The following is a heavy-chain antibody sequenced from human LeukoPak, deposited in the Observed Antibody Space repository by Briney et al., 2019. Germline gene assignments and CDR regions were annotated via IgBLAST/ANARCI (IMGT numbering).Heavy chain of an antibody. CDR1: GGSISNNNYY. Sequence: PSETLSLTCTVSGGSISNNNYYWGWIRQPPGKGLEWIGEINHSGSTNYNPSLKSRVTISVDTSKNQFSLKLSSVTAADTAVYYCARHGFRYSSSWGAVVRPFDYWGQGTLVTVSS. CDR3: ARHGFRYSSSWGAVVRPFDY. CDR2: INHSGST. V-gene: IGHV4-39*01. D-gene: IGHD6-13*01. J-gene: IGHJ4*02.